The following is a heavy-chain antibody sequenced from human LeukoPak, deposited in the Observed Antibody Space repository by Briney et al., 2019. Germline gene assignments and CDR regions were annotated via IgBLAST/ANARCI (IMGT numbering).Heavy chain of an antibody. CDR2: IYTSGST. V-gene: IGHV4-4*07. CDR1: GGSISNYY. D-gene: IGHD2-21*02. CDR3: ARDCDGGGDCYSNFDY. J-gene: IGHJ4*02. Sequence: SETLSLTCTVSGGSISNYYWSWIRQPAGKGLEWIGRIYTSGSTNYNPSLKSRVTMSVDTSKNQFSLKLLSVTAADTAVYYCARDCDGGGDCYSNFDYWGQGTLVTVSS.